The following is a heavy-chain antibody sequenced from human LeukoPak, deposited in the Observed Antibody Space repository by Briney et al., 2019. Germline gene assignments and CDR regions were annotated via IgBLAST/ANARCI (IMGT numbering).Heavy chain of an antibody. V-gene: IGHV3-23*01. CDR2: INNSGGST. J-gene: IGHJ4*02. Sequence: GGSLRLSCAASGFTFSSYAMSWVRQAPGKGLEWVSTINNSGGSTYYADSVKGRFPISRDNSKNTLYLQMNSLRAEDTAVYYCAKDNGDGGFDYWGQGTLVTVSS. CDR3: AKDNGDGGFDY. CDR1: GFTFSSYA. D-gene: IGHD4-17*01.